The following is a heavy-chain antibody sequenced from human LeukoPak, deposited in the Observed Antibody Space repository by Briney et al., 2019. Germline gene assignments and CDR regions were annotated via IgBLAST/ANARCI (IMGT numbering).Heavy chain of an antibody. CDR3: ARAPPNDYDSSGYYSSFDS. Sequence: GGSLRLSCAASGFTITNYDLTWVRQTPGKGLEGGSTISGRGESAYYADSVKGRFTISRDTSKNTMYLQMNSLRAEDTAVYYCARAPPNDYDSSGYYSSFDSWGQGTLVTVSS. CDR2: ISGRGESA. V-gene: IGHV3-23*01. J-gene: IGHJ4*02. D-gene: IGHD3-22*01. CDR1: GFTITNYD.